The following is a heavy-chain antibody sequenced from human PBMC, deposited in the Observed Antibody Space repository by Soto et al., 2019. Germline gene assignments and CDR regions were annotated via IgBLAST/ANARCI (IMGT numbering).Heavy chain of an antibody. CDR2: IFSNDEK. CDR3: ARIRSVDYYYYGMDV. CDR1: GFSLSNARMG. J-gene: IGHJ6*02. Sequence: QVTLKEAGPVLVKPTETLTLTCTVSGFSLSNARMGVSWIRQPPGKALEWLAHIFSNDEKSSSTSLKSRLTISKDTSKSQVVLTMTNMDPVDTATYYCARIRSVDYYYYGMDVWGQGTTVTVSS. D-gene: IGHD3-3*01. V-gene: IGHV2-26*01.